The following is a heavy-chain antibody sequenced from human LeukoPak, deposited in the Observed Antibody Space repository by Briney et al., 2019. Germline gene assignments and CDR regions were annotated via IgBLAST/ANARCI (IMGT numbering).Heavy chain of an antibody. CDR3: ARGHIPSSGYYAMNWFDP. CDR1: GYSLTAYY. V-gene: IGHV1-2*02. D-gene: IGHD3-3*01. J-gene: IGHJ5*02. Sequence: ASVTVSCKASGYSLTAYYIHWVRQAPGQGLVWMGWINPNNDETYYGQKFRGRITLTRDTSKNTAYMLLSGLRSDDTAIYYCARGHIPSSGYYAMNWFDPWGQGTLVTVSS. CDR2: INPNNDET.